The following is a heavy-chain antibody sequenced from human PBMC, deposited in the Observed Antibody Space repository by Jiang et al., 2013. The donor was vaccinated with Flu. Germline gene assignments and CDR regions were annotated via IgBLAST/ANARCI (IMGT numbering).Heavy chain of an antibody. D-gene: IGHD3-22*01. CDR3: ARVDYDSSGYLFDY. J-gene: IGHJ4*02. CDR1: GFTVSSNY. Sequence: VQLVESGGGLVQPGGSLRLSCAASGFTVSSNYMSWVRQAPGKGLEWVSVIYSGGSTYYADSVKGRFTISRDNSKNTLYLQMNSLRAEDTAVYYCARVDYDSSGYLFDYWGQGTPGHRLL. V-gene: IGHV3-66*02. CDR2: IYSGGST.